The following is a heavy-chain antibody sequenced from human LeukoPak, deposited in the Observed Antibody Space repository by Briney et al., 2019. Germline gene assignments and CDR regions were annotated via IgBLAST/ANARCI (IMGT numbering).Heavy chain of an antibody. D-gene: IGHD5-18*01. CDR3: ARAVDTAMEQFDY. CDR2: IYYSGST. V-gene: IGHV4-39*07. J-gene: IGHJ4*02. Sequence: SETLSLTCTVSGGSISSSSYYWGWIRQPPGKGLEWIGSIYYSGSTYYNPSLKSRVTISVDTSKYQFSLKLSSVTAADTAVYYCARAVDTAMEQFDYWGQGTLVTVSS. CDR1: GGSISSSSYY.